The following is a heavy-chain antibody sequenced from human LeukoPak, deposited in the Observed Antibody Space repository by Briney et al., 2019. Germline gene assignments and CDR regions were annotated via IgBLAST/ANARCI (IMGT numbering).Heavy chain of an antibody. J-gene: IGHJ6*02. CDR3: AKPYYYDSSGYYSVYYYGMDV. CDR2: INGSGGST. Sequence: PGGSLRLSCAASGFTFSSYAMSWVRQAPGKGLEWVSAINGSGGSTYYADSVKGRFTISRDNSKNTLYPQMNSLRAEDTAAYYCAKPYYYDSSGYYSVYYYGMDVWGQGTTVTVSS. D-gene: IGHD3-22*01. CDR1: GFTFSSYA. V-gene: IGHV3-23*01.